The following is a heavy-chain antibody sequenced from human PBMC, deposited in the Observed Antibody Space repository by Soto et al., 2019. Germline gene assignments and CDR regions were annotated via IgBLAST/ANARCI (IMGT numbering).Heavy chain of an antibody. V-gene: IGHV3-30*18. CDR1: GFTFSSYG. J-gene: IGHJ6*02. D-gene: IGHD4-17*01. Sequence: PGGSLRLSCAASGFTFSSYGMHWVRQAPGKGLEWVAVISYDGSNKYYADSVKGRFTISRDNSKNTLYLQMNSLRAEDTAVYYCAKIDYGDYLYFVLDDYYYGMDVWGQGTTVTVSS. CDR3: AKIDYGDYLYFVLDDYYYGMDV. CDR2: ISYDGSNK.